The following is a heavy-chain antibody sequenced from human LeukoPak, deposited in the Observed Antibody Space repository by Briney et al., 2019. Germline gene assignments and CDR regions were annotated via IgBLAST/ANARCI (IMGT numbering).Heavy chain of an antibody. V-gene: IGHV4-39*01. J-gene: IGHJ4*02. CDR2: MYYSGST. Sequence: SETLSLTCTVSGGSISTSTYYWGWIRQPPGKGLEWIGSMYYSGSTYYNPSLKSRVTISVDTSKNQFSLKLSSLTAADTAVYYCARGEKFNFDYWGQGTLVTVSS. CDR3: ARGEKFNFDY. CDR1: GGSISTSTYY.